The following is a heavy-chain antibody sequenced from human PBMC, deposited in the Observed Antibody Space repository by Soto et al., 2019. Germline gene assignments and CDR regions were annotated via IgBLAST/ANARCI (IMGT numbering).Heavy chain of an antibody. CDR3: ARDRGAGTTFYFDY. J-gene: IGHJ4*02. D-gene: IGHD1-7*01. Sequence: GGSLRLSCAASGFTFSSYAMHWVRQAPGKGLEWVAVISYDGSNKYYADSVKGRFTISRDNSKNTLYLQMNSLRAEDTAVYYCARDRGAGTTFYFDYWGQGTLVTVSS. V-gene: IGHV3-30-3*01. CDR2: ISYDGSNK. CDR1: GFTFSSYA.